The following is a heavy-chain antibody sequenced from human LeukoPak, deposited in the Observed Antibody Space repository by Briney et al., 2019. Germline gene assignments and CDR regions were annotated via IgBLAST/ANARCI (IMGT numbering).Heavy chain of an antibody. CDR3: ARGRPGQGDYYYYGMDV. CDR2: IYPGDSDT. V-gene: IGHV5-51*01. J-gene: IGHJ6*02. CDR1: GYSFTSYW. Sequence: GESLKISCKGSGYSFTSYWIGWVRQMPGKGLEWMGIIYPGDSDTRYSPSFQGQVTISADKSISTAYLQWSSLKASDTAMYYCARGRPGQGDYYYYGMDVWGQGTTVTVSS.